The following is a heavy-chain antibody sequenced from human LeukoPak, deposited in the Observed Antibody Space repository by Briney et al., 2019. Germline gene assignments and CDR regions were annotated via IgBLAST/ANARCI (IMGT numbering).Heavy chain of an antibody. D-gene: IGHD6-19*01. V-gene: IGHV4-4*07. CDR1: GGSISSYY. CDR3: VRGSGWLDY. J-gene: IGHJ4*02. Sequence: SETLSLTCTVSGGSISSYYWSWIRQPAGKGLEWIGRIYTSGSTNYNPSLKSRVTISRDTSKNQFSLKVTSVTAADTALYYCVRGSGWLDYWGQGTLVTASS. CDR2: IYTSGST.